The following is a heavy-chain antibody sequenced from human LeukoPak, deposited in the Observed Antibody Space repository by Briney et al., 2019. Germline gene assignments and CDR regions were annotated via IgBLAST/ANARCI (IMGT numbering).Heavy chain of an antibody. Sequence: PGGSLELSCPPSGFTFISYWINWPRQPPGKGREWVASINHNGNVNYYVDSVKGRFTISRDNAKNSLYLQMSNLRAEDTAVYFCARGGGLDVWGQGATVTVSS. J-gene: IGHJ6*02. D-gene: IGHD3-16*01. CDR3: ARGGGLDV. CDR2: INHNGNVN. CDR1: GFTFISYW. V-gene: IGHV3-7*03.